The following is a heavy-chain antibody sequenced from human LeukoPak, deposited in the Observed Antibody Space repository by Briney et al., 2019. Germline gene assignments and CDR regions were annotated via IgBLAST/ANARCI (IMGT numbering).Heavy chain of an antibody. CDR3: ARGGYDSSGYGPMALFDY. CDR1: GGTFSSYA. D-gene: IGHD3-22*01. V-gene: IGHV1-69*04. CDR2: IISILGIA. J-gene: IGHJ4*02. Sequence: SVKVSCKASGGTFSSYAISWVRQAPGQGLEWMGRIISILGIANYAQKFQGRVTITADKSTSTAYMELSSLRSEDTAVYYCARGGYDSSGYGPMALFDYWGQGTLVTVSS.